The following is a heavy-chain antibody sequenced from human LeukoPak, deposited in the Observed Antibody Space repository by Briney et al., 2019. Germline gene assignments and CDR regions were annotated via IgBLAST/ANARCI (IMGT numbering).Heavy chain of an antibody. CDR3: ARVTELMVYAIDY. D-gene: IGHD2-8*01. CDR2: IYHSGST. J-gene: IGHJ4*02. V-gene: IGHV4-38-2*02. Sequence: SETLSLTCTVSGYSISSGYYWGWIRPPPGKGLEWIGSIYHSGSTYYNPSLKSRVTISVDTSKNQFSLKLSSVTAADTAVYYCARVTELMVYAIDYWGQGTLVTVSS. CDR1: GYSISSGYY.